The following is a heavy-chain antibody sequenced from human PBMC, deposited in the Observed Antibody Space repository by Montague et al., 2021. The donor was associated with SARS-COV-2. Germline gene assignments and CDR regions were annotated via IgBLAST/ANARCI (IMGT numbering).Heavy chain of an antibody. D-gene: IGHD3-10*01. V-gene: IGHV4-39*07. CDR2: IYYSGST. CDR1: GGSISSSSYY. Sequence: SETLSLTCTVSGGSISSSSYYWGWIRQPPGKGLEWIGSIYYSGSTYYNPSLKSRVTISVDTSKNQFSLKLNSVTAADTAVYYCARDLWVWPSVEGSFDYWGQGTLVTVSS. J-gene: IGHJ4*02. CDR3: ARDLWVWPSVEGSFDY.